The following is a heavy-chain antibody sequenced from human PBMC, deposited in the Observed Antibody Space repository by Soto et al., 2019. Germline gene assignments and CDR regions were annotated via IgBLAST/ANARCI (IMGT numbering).Heavy chain of an antibody. CDR2: IKSKNDGETT. J-gene: IGHJ5*02. Sequence: EVQLVESGGDLVKPGGSLRLSCAASGFTFYTAWLNWVRQAPGKGLEWVGRIKSKNDGETTDYAAPVKGRYTISRDDSINTLYLQMNSLKTDDTAVYYCVTDTRGSWGQGTLVTVSS. CDR3: VTDTRGS. V-gene: IGHV3-15*07. D-gene: IGHD3-3*01. CDR1: GFTFYTAW.